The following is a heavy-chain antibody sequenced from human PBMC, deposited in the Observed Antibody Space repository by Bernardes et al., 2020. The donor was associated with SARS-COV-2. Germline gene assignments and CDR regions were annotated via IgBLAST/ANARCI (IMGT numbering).Heavy chain of an antibody. D-gene: IGHD6-19*01. Sequence: ASVKVSCKASGYTFTNYDINWVRQAAGQGLEWMGWMNPDSANTGYAQKFQGRITMTRNTSTSTAYMELSSLRSEDTAVYYCARGPIGVAGTRVFDWFDPWGQGTLVTVSS. V-gene: IGHV1-8*01. CDR1: GYTFTNYD. CDR3: ARGPIGVAGTRVFDWFDP. J-gene: IGHJ5*02. CDR2: MNPDSANT.